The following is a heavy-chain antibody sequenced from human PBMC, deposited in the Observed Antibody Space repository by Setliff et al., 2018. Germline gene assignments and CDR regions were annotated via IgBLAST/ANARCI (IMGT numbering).Heavy chain of an antibody. Sequence: PSETLSLTCTVSGASINNHYWAWIRQPPGKGLEWIGYASHSGSTDYNPSLRSRVTVSVDTSRIHFSLKLRSVTAADTAVYYCARAPGRQDYHYMELWGKGTTVTVS. CDR2: ASHSGST. CDR3: ARAPGRQDYHYMEL. CDR1: GASINNHY. J-gene: IGHJ6*03. V-gene: IGHV4-59*11. D-gene: IGHD2-15*01.